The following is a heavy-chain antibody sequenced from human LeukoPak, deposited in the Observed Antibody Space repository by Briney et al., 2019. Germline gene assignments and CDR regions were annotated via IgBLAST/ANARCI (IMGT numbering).Heavy chain of an antibody. CDR3: ARDTDADYPVDWYFDL. D-gene: IGHD4-17*01. V-gene: IGHV3-7*01. Sequence: PGGSLRLSCAASGFTFSSFWMSWVRQAPGKGLECVASISQDGSENYFVDSVKGRFTISRDNAKNSLYLQMSSLRVEDTAVYYCARDTDADYPVDWYFDLWGRATLVTVSS. CDR2: ISQDGSEN. J-gene: IGHJ2*01. CDR1: GFTFSSFW.